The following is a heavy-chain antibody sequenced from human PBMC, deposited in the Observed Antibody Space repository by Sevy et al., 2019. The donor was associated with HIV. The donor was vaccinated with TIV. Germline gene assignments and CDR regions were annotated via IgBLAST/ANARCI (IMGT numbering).Heavy chain of an antibody. CDR3: ASRYGDYYYYYGMDV. J-gene: IGHJ6*02. V-gene: IGHV3-21*01. Sequence: GGSLRLSCAASGFTFSSYSMNWVRQAPGKGLEWVSSISSSSSYIYYSDSVKGRFTISRDNAKNSLYLQMNSLRAEDMTVYYCASRYGDYYYYYGMDVWGQGTTVTVSS. D-gene: IGHD4-17*01. CDR2: ISSSSSYI. CDR1: GFTFSSYS.